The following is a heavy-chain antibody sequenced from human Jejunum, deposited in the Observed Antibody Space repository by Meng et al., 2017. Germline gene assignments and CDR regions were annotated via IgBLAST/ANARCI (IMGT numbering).Heavy chain of an antibody. D-gene: IGHD1-26*01. Sequence: GESLKISCAASGFTFSKYWMTWVRQAPGKGLEWVANIKEEGSEMYYGDSAKGRFTISRDNAKSSLYLQMSSLRAEDTAVYYCARIVPAGSWFDYWGQGTLVTVSS. J-gene: IGHJ4*02. V-gene: IGHV3-7*01. CDR2: IKEEGSEM. CDR3: ARIVPAGSWFDY. CDR1: GFTFSKYW.